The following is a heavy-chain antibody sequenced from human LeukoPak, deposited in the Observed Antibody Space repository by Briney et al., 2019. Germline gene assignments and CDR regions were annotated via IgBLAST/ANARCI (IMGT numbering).Heavy chain of an antibody. CDR3: ARIGLTNWFDP. V-gene: IGHV4-59*01. D-gene: IGHD2-2*03. Sequence: PSETLSLTCTVSGDSISTNYWSWIRQPPGKGLEWIGYIFDSGSTNYNPSLRSRVTISVDTSKNHFSLKLSSVTAADAAEYYCARIGLTNWFDPWGQGTLVTVSS. CDR2: IFDSGST. J-gene: IGHJ5*02. CDR1: GDSISTNY.